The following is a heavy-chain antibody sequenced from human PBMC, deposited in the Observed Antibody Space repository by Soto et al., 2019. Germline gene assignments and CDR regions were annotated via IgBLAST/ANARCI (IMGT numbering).Heavy chain of an antibody. J-gene: IGHJ4*02. V-gene: IGHV4-61*01. D-gene: IGHD5-12*01. CDR1: GGSVSSGSHY. CDR3: ARDGDGYNY. Sequence: QVQLQESGPGLVKPSETLSLTCTVSGGSVSSGSHYWSWIRQPPGKGLEWIGYIYSSGSTSYNPSLKRRVTISVDTSKNQFSLKLSSVTAADTAVYYCARDGDGYNYWGQGTLVTVSS. CDR2: IYSSGST.